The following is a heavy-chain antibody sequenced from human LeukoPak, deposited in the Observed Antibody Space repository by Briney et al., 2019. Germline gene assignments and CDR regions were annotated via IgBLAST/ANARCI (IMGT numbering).Heavy chain of an antibody. D-gene: IGHD3-10*01. CDR3: ARDRYDSAELDY. V-gene: IGHV3-74*01. J-gene: IGHJ4*02. CDR1: GFTFSSCS. Sequence: GGSLRLSCAASGFTFSSCSMHWVRQVPGKGLVWVSRINTDGSSTTYADSEEGRFTISRDNAKNTLYLQMNSLRAEDTAVYYCARDRYDSAELDYWGQGTLVTVSS. CDR2: INTDGSST.